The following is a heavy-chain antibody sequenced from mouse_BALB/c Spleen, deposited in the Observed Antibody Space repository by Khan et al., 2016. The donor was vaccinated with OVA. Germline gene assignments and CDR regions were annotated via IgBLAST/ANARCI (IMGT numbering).Heavy chain of an antibody. V-gene: IGHV5-6*01. CDR2: ISSGGSYT. J-gene: IGHJ3*01. Sequence: EVQLQQSGGDLVKPEGSLKLSCAASGFTFSTYGMSWVRQTPDKRLEWVATISSGGSYTYYPDSVQGRFTISRDNAKNTLYLQMSSLKSEDTASFYCSRLAYYYDCEGFAYWGQGTLVTVSA. CDR3: SRLAYYYDCEGFAY. CDR1: GFTFSTYG. D-gene: IGHD1-1*02.